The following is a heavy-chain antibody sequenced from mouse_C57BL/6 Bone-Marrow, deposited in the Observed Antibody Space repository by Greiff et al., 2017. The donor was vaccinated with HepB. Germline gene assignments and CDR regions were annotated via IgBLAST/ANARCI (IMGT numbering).Heavy chain of an antibody. CDR1: GFTFSSYA. CDR2: ISDGGSYT. V-gene: IGHV5-4*03. Sequence: DVKLVESGGGLVKPGGSLKLSCAASGFTFSSYAMSWVRQTPEKRLEWVATISDGGSYTYYPDNVKGRFTISRDNAKNNLYLQMSHLKSEDTAMYYCARGGGYGYAMDYWGQGTSVTVSS. J-gene: IGHJ4*01. D-gene: IGHD2-2*01. CDR3: ARGGGYGYAMDY.